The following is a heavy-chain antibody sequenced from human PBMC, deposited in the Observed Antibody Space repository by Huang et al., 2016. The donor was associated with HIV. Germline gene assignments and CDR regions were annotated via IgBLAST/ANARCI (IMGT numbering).Heavy chain of an antibody. CDR3: ARSPLLGESSSALEC. J-gene: IGHJ4*02. Sequence: QVQLVQSGAEVKKPGASVKVSCKASGYIFIGYYIQWVRQAPGQGLGWMGRIHPNRGVTKYEEKFQGRVTMTKDTSIDTAYMELRSLRSADTAVYYCARSPLLGESSSALECWGQGTLAIVSS. D-gene: IGHD3-16*01. CDR2: IHPNRGVT. CDR1: GYIFIGYY. V-gene: IGHV1-2*06.